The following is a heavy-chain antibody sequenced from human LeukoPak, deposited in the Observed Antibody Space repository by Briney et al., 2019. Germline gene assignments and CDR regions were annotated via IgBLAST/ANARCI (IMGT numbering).Heavy chain of an antibody. CDR3: ARYSSLGYAFDI. J-gene: IGHJ3*02. Sequence: ASVTASCTASGYTFTSYDINWVRQAPGQGLEWMGWINPNSGGTNYAQKFQGRVTMTRDTSISTAYMELSRLRSDDTAVYYCARYSSLGYAFDIWGQGTMVTVSS. CDR1: GYTFTSYD. CDR2: INPNSGGT. D-gene: IGHD6-6*01. V-gene: IGHV1-2*02.